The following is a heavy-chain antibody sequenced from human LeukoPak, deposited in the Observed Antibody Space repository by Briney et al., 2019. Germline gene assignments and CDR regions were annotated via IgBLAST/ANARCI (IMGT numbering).Heavy chain of an antibody. CDR1: GGSISSGGYY. CDR2: IYTSGST. D-gene: IGHD6-19*01. V-gene: IGHV4-61*02. Sequence: PSETLSLTCTVSGGSISSGGYYWSWIRQPAGKGLEWIGRIYTSGSTNYNPSLKSRVTMSVDTSKNQFSLKLSSVTAADTAVYYCARGRSWYSSGWYSSHFDYWGQGTLVTVSS. J-gene: IGHJ4*02. CDR3: ARGRSWYSSGWYSSHFDY.